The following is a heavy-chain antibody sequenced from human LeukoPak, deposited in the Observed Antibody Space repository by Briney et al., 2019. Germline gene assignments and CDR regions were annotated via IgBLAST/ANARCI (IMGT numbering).Heavy chain of an antibody. J-gene: IGHJ4*02. CDR2: IYSGGGT. D-gene: IGHD3-10*01. CDR1: GFTVSSSY. Sequence: PGASLRLSCAASGFTVSSSYMTWVRPAPGKGLEFVSLIYSGGGTGYADSVKGRFTISRDNSKNTLYLQMNSLRADDTAVYYCARGYCVSGNCWGQGTLVTVSS. CDR3: ARGYCVSGNC. V-gene: IGHV3-53*01.